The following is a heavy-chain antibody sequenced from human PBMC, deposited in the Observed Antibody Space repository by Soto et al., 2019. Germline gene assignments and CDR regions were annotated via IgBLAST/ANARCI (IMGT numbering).Heavy chain of an antibody. V-gene: IGHV4-34*01. CDR1: GQSFSGHS. D-gene: IGHD1-1*01. J-gene: IGHJ4*02. CDR3: ARGSGFVALPGELEDVNYDY. Sequence: QVQLQQWGAGLVKPSETLSLSCAVYGQSFSGHSWAWIRQPPGKGLEWIGEINESGSTYYHPSLKSRVTILRDTSKKQFSLKLSSVSDANTAAYLCARGSGFVALPGELEDVNYDYWGQGTLVNCSS. CDR2: INESGST.